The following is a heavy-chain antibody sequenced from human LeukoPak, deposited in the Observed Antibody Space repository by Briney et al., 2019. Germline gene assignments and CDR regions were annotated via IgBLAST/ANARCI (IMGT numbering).Heavy chain of an antibody. CDR2: ISKTGRGI. D-gene: IGHD1-26*01. J-gene: IGHJ4*02. Sequence: RGGSLRLSCAASGFNFSDYFMSWIRQAPGKGLQWLAYISKTGRGIEYAESVRGRFTISRDNAKNSVFLQMDSLRAEDTAVYYCARDPTDQYYFDYWGQGTLVTVSS. CDR3: ARDPTDQYYFDY. CDR1: GFNFSDYF. V-gene: IGHV3-11*01.